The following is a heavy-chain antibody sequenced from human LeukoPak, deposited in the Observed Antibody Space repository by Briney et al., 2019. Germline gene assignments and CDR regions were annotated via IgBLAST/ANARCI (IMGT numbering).Heavy chain of an antibody. V-gene: IGHV4-31*03. Sequence: PSETLSLTCTVSGGSISSGGYYWSWIRQHPGKGLEWIGYIYYSGSTYYNPSLKSRVTISVDTSKNQFSLKLSSVTAADTAVYYCARGGLTTVTNGNWFDPWGQGTLVTVSS. J-gene: IGHJ5*02. D-gene: IGHD4-17*01. CDR1: GGSISSGGYY. CDR3: ARGGLTTVTNGNWFDP. CDR2: IYYSGST.